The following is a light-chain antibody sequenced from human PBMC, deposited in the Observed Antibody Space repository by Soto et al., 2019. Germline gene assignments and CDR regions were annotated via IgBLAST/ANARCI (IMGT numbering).Light chain of an antibody. Sequence: QSVLTQPPSASGTPGQRVTISCSGSSSNIGSNTVNWYQQLPGTAPKLLIYSNNQRPSGVPDRFSGSKSGTSDSLAISGLQSEDEADYYCAAWDDSLNGQGVFGGGTKLTVL. CDR1: SSNIGSNT. V-gene: IGLV1-44*01. CDR2: SNN. J-gene: IGLJ2*01. CDR3: AAWDDSLNGQGV.